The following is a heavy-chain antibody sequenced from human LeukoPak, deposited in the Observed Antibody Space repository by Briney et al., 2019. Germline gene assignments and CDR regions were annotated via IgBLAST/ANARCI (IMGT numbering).Heavy chain of an antibody. Sequence: GGSQRLSCAPSGLPFSNLWMHWARHAPGKGLVWVALIYGDGSFTRYADSVKGRFTISGDNAKNTVYLQMNSLRVEDTAVYYCARVYETNGYLYWGQGSPVTVSS. CDR3: ARVYETNGYLY. CDR1: GLPFSNLW. D-gene: IGHD3-22*01. V-gene: IGHV3-74*01. CDR2: IYGDGSFT. J-gene: IGHJ4*02.